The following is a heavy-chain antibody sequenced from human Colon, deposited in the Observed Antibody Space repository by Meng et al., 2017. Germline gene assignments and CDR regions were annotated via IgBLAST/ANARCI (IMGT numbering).Heavy chain of an antibody. J-gene: IGHJ4*02. CDR3: ARGTTNGITFGGVIVN. Sequence: QVQLQASGPGLVWPPETLSLTCPVSGGSVSSGSYYWSWIRQPPGKGLEWIGYIYYSGSTNYNPSLKSRVTISVDTSKNQFSLKLSSVTAADTAVYYCARGTTNGITFGGVIVNWGQGTLVTVSS. D-gene: IGHD3-16*02. V-gene: IGHV4-61*01. CDR2: IYYSGST. CDR1: GGSVSSGSYY.